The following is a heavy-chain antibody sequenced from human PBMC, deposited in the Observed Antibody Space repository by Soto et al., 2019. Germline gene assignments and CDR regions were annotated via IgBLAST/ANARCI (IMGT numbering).Heavy chain of an antibody. J-gene: IGHJ4*02. CDR3: ARRLGLLVTPIPVY. V-gene: IGHV1-2*02. CDR2: INPNSGVT. CDR1: GYTFTGYH. D-gene: IGHD2-21*02. Sequence: GASVKVSCKASGYTFTGYHMHWVRQAPGQGLEWMGWINPNSGVTIYAQKFQGRVIMTRETPITTAYMELSRLTSDDTAVYYCARRLGLLVTPIPVYWGQGTLVTVSS.